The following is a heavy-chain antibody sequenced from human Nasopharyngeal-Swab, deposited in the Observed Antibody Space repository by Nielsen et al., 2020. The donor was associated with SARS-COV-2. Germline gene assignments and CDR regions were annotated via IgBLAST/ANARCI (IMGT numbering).Heavy chain of an antibody. V-gene: IGHV4-39*07. CDR2: INYSGST. CDR3: ARGRVRGGIWNYCYYYMDV. D-gene: IGHD3-10*01. CDR1: GGSISSSSYY. J-gene: IGHJ6*03. Sequence: SETLSLTCTVSGGSISSSSYYWGWIRQPPGKRLEWSGSINYSGSTYYNPSHKSRVTISVDTSKNQFSLKLSSVTAADTAVYYCARGRVRGGIWNYCYYYMDVWGKGTTVTVSS.